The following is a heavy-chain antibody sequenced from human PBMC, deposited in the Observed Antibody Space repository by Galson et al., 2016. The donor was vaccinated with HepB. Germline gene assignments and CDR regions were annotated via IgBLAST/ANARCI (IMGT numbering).Heavy chain of an antibody. J-gene: IGHJ4*02. Sequence: SLRLSCAASGFTFSSYGMHWVRQAPGKGLEWVALIAYDESSSYYAASVKGRFTISRDNSKNTLYLQMNSLRPEDTAVYYCARERASGVQGPYYFDFWGQGTLVTVSS. V-gene: IGHV3-30*03. CDR2: IAYDESSS. CDR1: GFTFSSYG. CDR3: ARERASGVQGPYYFDF. D-gene: IGHD2-21*01.